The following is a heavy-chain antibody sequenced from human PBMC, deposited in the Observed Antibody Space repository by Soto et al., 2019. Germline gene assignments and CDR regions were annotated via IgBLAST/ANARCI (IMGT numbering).Heavy chain of an antibody. CDR2: IIPVFGTP. V-gene: IGHV1-69*06. D-gene: IGHD4-17*01. CDR3: ARGSTTVTPLGDY. J-gene: IGHJ4*02. CDR1: GDSFSSHA. Sequence: QVQLEQSGSEVKKSGSSVKVSCKASGDSFSSHAITWVRQAPGHGLEWMGGIIPVFGTPSYAQRFQGRLTITADKSTNTSYMELRSLRSEDTAVYFCARGSTTVTPLGDYWGQGTLVSVSS.